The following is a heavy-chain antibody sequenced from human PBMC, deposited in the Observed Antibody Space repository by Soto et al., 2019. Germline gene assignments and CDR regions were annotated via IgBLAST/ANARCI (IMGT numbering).Heavy chain of an antibody. CDR2: INPSGRT. Sequence: SETLSLTCAVDGGSFSGHYWSWIRQPPGKGLEWIGEINPSGRTNHSPSLKSRVTISADTSRSQFSLRLSSVTAADTAVFYCARGGITIYDYALDVWGQGTTVTVSS. J-gene: IGHJ6*02. D-gene: IGHD3-3*01. V-gene: IGHV4-34*01. CDR1: GGSFSGHY. CDR3: ARGGITIYDYALDV.